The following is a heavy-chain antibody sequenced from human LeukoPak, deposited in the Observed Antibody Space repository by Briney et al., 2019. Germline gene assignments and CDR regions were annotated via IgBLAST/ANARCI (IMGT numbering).Heavy chain of an antibody. D-gene: IGHD6-13*01. CDR2: INHSGST. V-gene: IGHV4-34*01. CDR3: ARCQVTGDSSSFHYYSYMTS. J-gene: IGHJ6*03. Sequence: SETLSLTCAVYGGSFSGYYWSWIRQPPGKGLEWIGEINHSGSTNYNPSLKSRVTISVDTSKNQFSLKLSSVTAADTAVYYCARCQVTGDSSSFHYYSYMTSGAKGPRSPSP. CDR1: GGSFSGYY.